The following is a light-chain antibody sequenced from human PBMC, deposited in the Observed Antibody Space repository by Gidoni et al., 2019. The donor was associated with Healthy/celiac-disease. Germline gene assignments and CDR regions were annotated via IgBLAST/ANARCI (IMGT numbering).Light chain of an antibody. CDR1: QSVSSSY. CDR3: QQYGSSPPWT. V-gene: IGKV3-20*01. Sequence: EIVLTQSPGTLSLSPGERATLSCRASQSVSSSYLAWYQQKPGQAPRLLIYGASSRATGIPDRFSGSGSGTDFTLTISRLEPEDFAVYYCQQYGSSPPWTFXQXTQVXIK. CDR2: GAS. J-gene: IGKJ1*01.